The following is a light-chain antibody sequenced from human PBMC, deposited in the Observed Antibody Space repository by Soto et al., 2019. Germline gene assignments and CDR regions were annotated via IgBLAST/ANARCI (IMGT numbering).Light chain of an antibody. V-gene: IGKV3-15*01. CDR3: QQYNTWPLI. Sequence: EIVMTQSPATLSVSPGERATLSFRASQSVSSHVAWYQQKPGQAPRLRIYGASTRATNIPARFSGGGSGTGFTITISSLQSEDFAVYYCQQYNTWPLIFGPGTKGDI. J-gene: IGKJ3*01. CDR2: GAS. CDR1: QSVSSH.